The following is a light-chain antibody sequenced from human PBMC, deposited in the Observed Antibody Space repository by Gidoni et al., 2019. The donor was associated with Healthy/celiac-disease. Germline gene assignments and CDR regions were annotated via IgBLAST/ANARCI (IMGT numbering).Light chain of an antibody. CDR1: QGSSSN. CDR3: QQYYSYPPT. Sequence: AIRMTQSSSSLSASTGDRVTITCRASQGSSSNLAWYQQKPGKAPKLLIYDASTLQSGVPSRFSGSGSGTDVTLTISCLQSEDVATYYCQQYYSYPPTFGPGTKVDIK. J-gene: IGKJ3*01. CDR2: DAS. V-gene: IGKV1-8*01.